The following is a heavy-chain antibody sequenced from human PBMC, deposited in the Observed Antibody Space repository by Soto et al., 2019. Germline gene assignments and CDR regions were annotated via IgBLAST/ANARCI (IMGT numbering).Heavy chain of an antibody. V-gene: IGHV3-33*08. J-gene: IGHJ4*02. CDR1: GFTFSSYG. D-gene: IGHD3-22*01. CDR3: ARAHYYDSSGYYYNDGFFDY. Sequence: GGSLRLSCAASGFTFSSYGMHWVRQAPGKGLEWVAVIWYDGSNKYYADSVKGRFTISRDNSKNTLYLQMNSLRAEDTAVYYCARAHYYDSSGYYYNDGFFDYWGQGTLVNVSS. CDR2: IWYDGSNK.